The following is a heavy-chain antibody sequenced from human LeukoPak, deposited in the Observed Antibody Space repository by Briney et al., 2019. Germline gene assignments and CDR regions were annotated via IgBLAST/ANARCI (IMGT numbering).Heavy chain of an antibody. CDR3: ARGRREKYDFWSGYSRLSYAFDI. Sequence: PGGSLRLSCAASGLTFSSHWMHWVRQAPGKGLEWIGEINHSGSTNYNPSLKSRVTISVDTSKNQFSLKLSSVTAADTAVYYCARGRREKYDFWSGYSRLSYAFDIWGQGTMVTVSS. V-gene: IGHV4-34*01. D-gene: IGHD3-3*01. CDR2: INHSGST. CDR1: GLTFSSHW. J-gene: IGHJ3*02.